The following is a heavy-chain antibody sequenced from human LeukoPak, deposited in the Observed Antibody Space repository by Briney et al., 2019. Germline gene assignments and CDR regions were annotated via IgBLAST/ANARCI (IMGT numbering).Heavy chain of an antibody. CDR1: GFTFSSSA. CDR3: AKQLGYCSDGSCYFPY. V-gene: IGHV3-23*01. D-gene: IGHD2-15*01. Sequence: GGSLRLSCAASGFTFSSSAMSWVRQAPGKGLEWVSAISNNGGYTYCADSVQGRFTISRDNSKSTLCLQMNSLRAEDTAVYYCAKQLGYCSDGSCYFPYWGQGTLVTVSS. CDR2: ISNNGGYT. J-gene: IGHJ4*02.